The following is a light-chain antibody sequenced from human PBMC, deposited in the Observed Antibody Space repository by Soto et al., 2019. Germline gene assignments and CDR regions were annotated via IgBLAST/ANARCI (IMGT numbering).Light chain of an antibody. CDR3: SSYTSSSTRV. CDR1: SSDVGGYNY. Sequence: QSALTQPASVSGSPGQSITISCTGTSSDVGGYNYVSWYQQHPGKAPKLMIYEVSNRSSGVSIRFSGSKSGNTASLTISGLQAEDEADYYCSSYTSSSTRVFGGGTKLTVL. V-gene: IGLV2-14*01. J-gene: IGLJ2*01. CDR2: EVS.